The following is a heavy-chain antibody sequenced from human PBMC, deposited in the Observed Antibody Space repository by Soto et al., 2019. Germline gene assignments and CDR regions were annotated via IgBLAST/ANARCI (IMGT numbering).Heavy chain of an antibody. CDR2: IYYSGST. J-gene: IGHJ6*02. V-gene: IGHV4-31*03. CDR3: ARDQMTTVTTGDYYGMDV. D-gene: IGHD4-17*01. CDR1: GGSISSGGYY. Sequence: QVQLQESGPGLVKPSQTLSLTCTVSGGSISSGGYYWSWIRQHPGKGLEWIGYIYYSGSTYYNPSLKSRVTISVDXXKXQXXLKLSSVTAADTAVYYCARDQMTTVTTGDYYGMDVWGQGTTVTVSS.